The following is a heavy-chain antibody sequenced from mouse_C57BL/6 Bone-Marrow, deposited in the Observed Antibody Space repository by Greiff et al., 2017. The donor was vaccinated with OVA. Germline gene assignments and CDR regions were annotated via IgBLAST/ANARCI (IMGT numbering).Heavy chain of an antibody. D-gene: IGHD1-1*02. Sequence: EVQLQQSGPELVKPGASVKISCKASGYTFTDYYMNWVKQSHGKSLEWIGDINPNNGGTSYNQKFKGKATLTVDKSSSTAYMELRSLTSEDSAVYYCATPHYPFAYWGQGTLVTVSA. CDR2: INPNNGGT. V-gene: IGHV1-26*01. J-gene: IGHJ3*01. CDR3: ATPHYPFAY. CDR1: GYTFTDYY.